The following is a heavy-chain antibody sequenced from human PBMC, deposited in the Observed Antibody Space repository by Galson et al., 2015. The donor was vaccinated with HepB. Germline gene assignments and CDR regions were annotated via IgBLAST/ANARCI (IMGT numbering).Heavy chain of an antibody. CDR3: AKLISGSYSSMGGNRYFDY. Sequence: SLRLSCAASGLTFSSYAMSWVRQAPGKGLEWVSAISGSGGSTYYADSVKGRFTISRDNSKNTLYLQMNSLRAEDTAVYYCAKLISGSYSSMGGNRYFDYWGQGTLVTVSS. J-gene: IGHJ4*02. CDR2: ISGSGGST. V-gene: IGHV3-23*01. CDR1: GLTFSSYA. D-gene: IGHD1-26*01.